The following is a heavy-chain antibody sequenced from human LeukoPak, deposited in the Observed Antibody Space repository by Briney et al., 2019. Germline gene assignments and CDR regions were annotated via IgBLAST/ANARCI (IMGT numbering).Heavy chain of an antibody. V-gene: IGHV5-10-1*01. Sequence: GESLKISCKGSGYSFTTYWISWARQMPGKGLEWMGRIDPSDSYTNYSPSFQGHVTISADKSFSTAYLQWTSLKASDTAMYYCARHAKAYGSSCDYWGQGTLVTVSS. D-gene: IGHD6-13*01. CDR2: IDPSDSYT. CDR3: ARHAKAYGSSCDY. J-gene: IGHJ4*02. CDR1: GYSFTTYW.